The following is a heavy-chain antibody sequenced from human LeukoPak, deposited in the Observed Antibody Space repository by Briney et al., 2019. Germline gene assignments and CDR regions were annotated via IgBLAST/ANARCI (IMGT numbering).Heavy chain of an antibody. CDR3: AAYYYDSSGYYEPNLVDY. Sequence: ASETLSLTCAVYGGSFSGYYWSWIRKPPGKGLEWIGEINHSGSTNYNPSLKSRVTISVDTSKNQFSLKLSSVTAADTAVYYCAAYYYDSSGYYEPNLVDYWGQGTLVTVSS. D-gene: IGHD3-22*01. CDR2: INHSGST. V-gene: IGHV4-34*01. J-gene: IGHJ4*02. CDR1: GGSFSGYY.